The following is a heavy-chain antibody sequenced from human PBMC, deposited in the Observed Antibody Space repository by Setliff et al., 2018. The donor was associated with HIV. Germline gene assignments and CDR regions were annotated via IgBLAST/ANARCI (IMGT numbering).Heavy chain of an antibody. CDR1: DGSFSGYY. Sequence: PSETLSLTCAVYDGSFSGYYWSWIRQPPGKGLEWIGEIDHSGSTNYNPSLKSRVTISLDTSKNQFSLKLSSVTAADTAVYYCASLLSRGYYYDRSGYSYRDYWGQGTLVTVSS. CDR3: ASLLSRGYYYDRSGYSYRDY. J-gene: IGHJ4*02. D-gene: IGHD3-22*01. CDR2: IDHSGST. V-gene: IGHV4-34*01.